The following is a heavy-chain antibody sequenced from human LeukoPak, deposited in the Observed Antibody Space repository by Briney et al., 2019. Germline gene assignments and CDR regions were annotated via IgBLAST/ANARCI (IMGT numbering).Heavy chain of an antibody. V-gene: IGHV3-48*01. J-gene: IGHJ4*02. D-gene: IGHD5-24*01. CDR2: VTATNNNR. CDR1: GFTFSSYG. Sequence: GGSLRLSCAASGFTFSSYGMHWVRQAPGKGLEWISSVTATNNNRHYADSVEGRFSISRDNVKNSVDLQMNSLRAEDTALYYCARDAGLRRNGYNPFDCWGQGILVTVSS. CDR3: ARDAGLRRNGYNPFDC.